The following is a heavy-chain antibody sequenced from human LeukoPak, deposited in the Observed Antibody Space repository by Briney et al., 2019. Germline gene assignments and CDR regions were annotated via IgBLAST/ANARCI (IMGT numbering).Heavy chain of an antibody. CDR1: GGTFSSYA. Sequence: ASVKVSCKASGGTFSSYAISWVRQAPGQGHEWMGRIIPILGIANYAQKFQGRVTITADKSTSTAYMELSSLRSEDTAVYYCARDGDYGDYTDYWGQGTLVTVSS. V-gene: IGHV1-69*04. D-gene: IGHD4-17*01. CDR2: IIPILGIA. J-gene: IGHJ4*02. CDR3: ARDGDYGDYTDY.